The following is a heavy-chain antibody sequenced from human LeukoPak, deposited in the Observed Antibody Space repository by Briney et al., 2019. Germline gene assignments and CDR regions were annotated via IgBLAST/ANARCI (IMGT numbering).Heavy chain of an antibody. CDR1: GFTFSSYA. D-gene: IGHD1-26*01. J-gene: IGHJ4*02. V-gene: IGHV3-53*01. CDR2: IDSGGSS. CDR3: ARLVGDYYCVADF. Sequence: TGGSLRLSCAASGFTFSSYAMSWVRQAPGKGLEWVSVIDSGGSSFYADSVKGRFTISRDSSKNTLYLQMNGLRAEDTAVYYCARLVGDYYCVADFWGQGTLVTVSS.